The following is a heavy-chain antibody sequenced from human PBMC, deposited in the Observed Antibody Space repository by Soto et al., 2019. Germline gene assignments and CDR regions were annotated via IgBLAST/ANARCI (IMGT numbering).Heavy chain of an antibody. CDR2: ISSSSSYI. CDR3: ARDFRSISMVRGVTHGVY. CDR1: GFTFSSYS. Sequence: GGSLRLSCAASGFTFSSYSMNWVRQAPGKGLEWVSSISSSSSYIYYADSVKGRFTIYRDNAKNSLYLQMNSLRAEDTALYYCARDFRSISMVRGVTHGVYWGPGTLVTVSS. D-gene: IGHD3-10*01. V-gene: IGHV3-21*01. J-gene: IGHJ4*02.